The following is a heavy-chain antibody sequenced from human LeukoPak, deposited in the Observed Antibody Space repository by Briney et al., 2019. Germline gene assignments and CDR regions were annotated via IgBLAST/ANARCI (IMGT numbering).Heavy chain of an antibody. CDR2: ISESGGST. Sequence: PGGSLRLSCAASGFAFSSYAMSWVRQAPGKGLEWVSGISESGGSTYYAGSVKGRLTISRDNSKNTLYLQMNSPRVEDTAVYYCAKGHYSGSSTCYFDYWGQGTLVTVSS. D-gene: IGHD1-26*01. CDR1: GFAFSSYA. CDR3: AKGHYSGSSTCYFDY. J-gene: IGHJ4*02. V-gene: IGHV3-23*01.